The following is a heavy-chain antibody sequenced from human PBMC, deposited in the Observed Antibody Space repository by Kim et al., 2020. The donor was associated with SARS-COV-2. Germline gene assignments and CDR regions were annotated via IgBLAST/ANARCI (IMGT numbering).Heavy chain of an antibody. J-gene: IGHJ4*02. Sequence: SETLSLTYTVSGGSISGFYWTWSRQAPGEGLEWVGYIHYTGTTRYNPSLESRLTMSIDTSKNQFSLRLSNVAAADTAVYYCARLQDSGLADHWGQGTLVTVSS. CDR2: IHYTGTT. CDR3: ARLQDSGLADH. CDR1: GGSISGFY. V-gene: IGHV4-59*01. D-gene: IGHD6-19*01.